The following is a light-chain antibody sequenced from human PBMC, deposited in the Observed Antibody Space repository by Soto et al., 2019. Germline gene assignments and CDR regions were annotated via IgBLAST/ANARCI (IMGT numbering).Light chain of an antibody. Sequence: QSALTHPHSVSGSPGQSVAISCSETSSDVGGYNYVSWYQQHPGKAPKLIIFDVNKRPSGVPDRFSGSKSGSTASLTISGLQAEDEADYYCCSYGGSFYVVGTGTKVTVL. CDR3: CSYGGSFYV. CDR2: DVN. J-gene: IGLJ1*01. V-gene: IGLV2-11*01. CDR1: SSDVGGYNY.